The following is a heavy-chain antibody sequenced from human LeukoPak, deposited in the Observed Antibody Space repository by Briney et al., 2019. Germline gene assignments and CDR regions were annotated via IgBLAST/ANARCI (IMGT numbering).Heavy chain of an antibody. J-gene: IGHJ2*01. Sequence: ASVKVSCKASGYTFTSYGISWVRQAPGQGLEWMGWISAYNGNTNYAQKLQGRVTMTTDTSTSTAYMELRSLRSDDTAAYYCARDHPYYYDSTGWYFDLWGRGTLVTVSS. D-gene: IGHD3-22*01. CDR1: GYTFTSYG. CDR3: ARDHPYYYDSTGWYFDL. CDR2: ISAYNGNT. V-gene: IGHV1-18*01.